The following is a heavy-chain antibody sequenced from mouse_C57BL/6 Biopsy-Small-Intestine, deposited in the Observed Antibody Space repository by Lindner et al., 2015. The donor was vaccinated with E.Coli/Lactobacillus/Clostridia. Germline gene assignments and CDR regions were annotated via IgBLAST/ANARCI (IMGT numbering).Heavy chain of an antibody. CDR2: IRSKSNNYAT. CDR1: GFSFNTYA. J-gene: IGHJ4*01. Sequence: VQLQESGGGLVQPKGSLKLSCAASGFSFNTYAMNWVRQAPGKGLEWVARIRSKSNNYATYYADSVNDRFTISRDDSESMLYLQMNNLKTEDTAMYYCVREAYAMDYWGQGTSVTVSS. CDR3: VREAYAMDY. V-gene: IGHV10-1*01.